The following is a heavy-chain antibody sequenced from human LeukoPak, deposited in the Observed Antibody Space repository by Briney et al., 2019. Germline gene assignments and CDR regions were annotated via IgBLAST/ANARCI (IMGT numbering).Heavy chain of an antibody. V-gene: IGHV3-11*01. CDR1: GFTFSHYY. Sequence: SGGSLRLSCAASGFTFSHYYMSWIRQAPGKGLEWVSYISGTGSTISYADSVKGRFTISRDNAKNSLYLQMNSLRAEDTAVYYCARDQTVAGTAAYYYYMDVWGTGTTVTVSS. D-gene: IGHD6-19*01. CDR2: ISGTGSTI. CDR3: ARDQTVAGTAAYYYYMDV. J-gene: IGHJ6*03.